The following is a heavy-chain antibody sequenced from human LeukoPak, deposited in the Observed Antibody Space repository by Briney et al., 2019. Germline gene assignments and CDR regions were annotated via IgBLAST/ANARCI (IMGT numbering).Heavy chain of an antibody. D-gene: IGHD5-12*01. CDR3: ARALDIVATINYYGMDV. Sequence: GGSLRLSCAASGFTFSSYGMHWVRQAPGKGLEWVAVIWYDGSNKYYADSVKGRFTISRDNSKNTLYLQMNSLRAEDTAVYYCARALDIVATINYYGMDVWGQGTTVTVSS. J-gene: IGHJ6*02. CDR1: GFTFSSYG. V-gene: IGHV3-33*01. CDR2: IWYDGSNK.